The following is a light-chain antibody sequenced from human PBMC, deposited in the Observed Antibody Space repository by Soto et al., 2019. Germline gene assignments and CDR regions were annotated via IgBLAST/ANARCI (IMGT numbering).Light chain of an antibody. CDR1: QSISTW. J-gene: IGKJ1*01. Sequence: DTPMTKSPSTLSAYVGDRVTIPCRAGQSISTWLAWYQQKPGQAPELLISAASNLESGVPSRFSGSGSGTEFTLTISGLQPDDFATYYCQQYNTYSWTFGQGTKVDVK. CDR2: AAS. V-gene: IGKV1-5*01. CDR3: QQYNTYSWT.